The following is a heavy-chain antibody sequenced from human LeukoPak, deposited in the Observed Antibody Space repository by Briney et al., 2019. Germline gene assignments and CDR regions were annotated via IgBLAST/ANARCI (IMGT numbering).Heavy chain of an antibody. CDR2: IYHSGST. V-gene: IGHV4-38-2*02. Sequence: SETLSLTCTVSGGSISSYYWGWIRQPPGKGLEWIGSIYHSGSTYYNPSLKSRVTISVDTSKNQFSLKLSSVTAADTAVYYCASWGDIVVVPAARVNAFDIWGQGTMVTVSS. D-gene: IGHD2-2*01. CDR1: GGSISSYY. CDR3: ASWGDIVVVPAARVNAFDI. J-gene: IGHJ3*02.